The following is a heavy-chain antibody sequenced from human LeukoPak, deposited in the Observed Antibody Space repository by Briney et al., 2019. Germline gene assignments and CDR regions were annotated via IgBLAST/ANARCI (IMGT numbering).Heavy chain of an antibody. J-gene: IGHJ6*02. V-gene: IGHV1-2*02. CDR1: GYTFTGYY. CDR2: INPNSGGT. CDR3: ARDLGYYDILTGSHYYYYYGMDV. Sequence: ASVKVSCKASGYTFTGYYMHWVRQAPGQGLEWMGWINPNSGGTNYAQKFQGRVTMTRDTSISTAYMELSRLRSDDTAVYYCARDLGYYDILTGSHYYYYYGMDVWGQGTTVTVSS. D-gene: IGHD3-9*01.